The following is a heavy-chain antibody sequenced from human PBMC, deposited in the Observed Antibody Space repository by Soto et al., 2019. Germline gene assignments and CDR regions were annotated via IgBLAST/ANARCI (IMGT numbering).Heavy chain of an antibody. CDR3: ATLGYCNGVSCYHGKQYSYYYGMDV. V-gene: IGHV5-51*01. J-gene: IGHJ6*02. CDR1: GYSLTTYW. D-gene: IGHD2-15*01. CDR2: IYGGDSDT. Sequence: GESLKISCKGSGYSLTTYWIGWVRQMPGKGLEWMGVIYGGDSDTRYSPSFQGQVIISVDKSINTAYLQWNSLKASDTAMYYCATLGYCNGVSCYHGKQYSYYYGMDVWGQGTTVTVSS.